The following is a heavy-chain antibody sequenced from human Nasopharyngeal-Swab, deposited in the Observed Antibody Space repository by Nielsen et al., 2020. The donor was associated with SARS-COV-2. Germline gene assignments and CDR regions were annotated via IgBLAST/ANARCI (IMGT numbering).Heavy chain of an antibody. CDR2: ISSSGSTI. CDR3: ARDQYYYDSSGPAFDI. CDR1: GFTFSDYY. V-gene: IGHV3-11*01. D-gene: IGHD3-22*01. Sequence: GESLKISCAASGFTFSDYYMSWIRQAPGKGLEWVSYISSSGSTIYYADSVKGRFTISRDNAKNSLYLQMNSLSAEDTAVYYCARDQYYYDSSGPAFDIWGQGTMVTVSS. J-gene: IGHJ3*02.